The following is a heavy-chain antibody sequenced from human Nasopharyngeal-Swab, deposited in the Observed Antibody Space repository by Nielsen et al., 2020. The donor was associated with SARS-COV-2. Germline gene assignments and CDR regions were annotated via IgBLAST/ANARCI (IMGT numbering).Heavy chain of an antibody. D-gene: IGHD3-10*01. CDR1: GGSISNYY. V-gene: IGHV4-59*01. CDR3: ARFSGSYSLNWFDP. J-gene: IGHJ5*02. Sequence: SETLSLTCTVSGGSISNYYLSWIRQPPGKGLEWIGQIFYSGSTNYNPSIKTRVTISVDTSKNEFSLKLNSVTAADTAVYYCARFSGSYSLNWFDPWGQGILVIVSS. CDR2: IFYSGST.